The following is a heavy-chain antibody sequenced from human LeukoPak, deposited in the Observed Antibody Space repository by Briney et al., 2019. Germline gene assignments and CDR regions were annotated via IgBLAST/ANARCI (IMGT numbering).Heavy chain of an antibody. CDR3: AREGLRSFKWFDP. Sequence: SVKVFCKASGGTFSSYAISWVRQAPGQGLEWMGRIIPIFGIANYAQKFQGRVTITADKSTSTAYMELSSLRSEDTAVYYCAREGLRSFKWFDPWGQGTLVTVSS. D-gene: IGHD4-17*01. V-gene: IGHV1-69*04. J-gene: IGHJ5*02. CDR2: IIPIFGIA. CDR1: GGTFSSYA.